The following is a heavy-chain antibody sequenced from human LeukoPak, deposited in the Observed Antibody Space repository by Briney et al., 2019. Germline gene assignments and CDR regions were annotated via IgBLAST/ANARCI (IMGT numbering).Heavy chain of an antibody. J-gene: IGHJ5*02. CDR1: GFTFSSYA. CDR3: ARAFTVQQLGRLGAFDP. D-gene: IGHD6-13*01. V-gene: IGHV3-30*04. CDR2: ISYDGSNK. Sequence: GGSLRLSCAASGFTFSSYAMHWVRRAPGKGLEWVALISYDGSNKYYADSVKGRFTISRDSSKNTLYLQMNSLRAEDTAVYYCARAFTVQQLGRLGAFDPWGQGTLVTVSS.